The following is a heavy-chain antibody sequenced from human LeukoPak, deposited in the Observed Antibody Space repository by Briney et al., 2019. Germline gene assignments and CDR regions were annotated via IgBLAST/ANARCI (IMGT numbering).Heavy chain of an antibody. D-gene: IGHD6-19*01. CDR2: IFYSGST. Sequence: SETLSLTCTISSGSISTSNYYWGWVRQPPGKALEWIGNIFYSGSTYYSPSLKSRVTFSIDTSKNHFSLKLTSVTAADTAVYYCAKGAGPPWFDPWGQGTLVTVSS. V-gene: IGHV4-39*07. CDR3: AKGAGPPWFDP. J-gene: IGHJ5*02. CDR1: SGSISTSNYY.